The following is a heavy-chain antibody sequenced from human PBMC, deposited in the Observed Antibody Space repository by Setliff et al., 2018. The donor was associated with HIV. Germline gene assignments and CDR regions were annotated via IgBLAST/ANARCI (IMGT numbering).Heavy chain of an antibody. CDR1: GHTFTNYD. J-gene: IGHJ6*02. Sequence: ASVKVSCKPPGHTFTNYDIHWMRRAPGQGLEWMGWMNPNSGVSGYALKFHDRVTMTRDTSINTLDMELSSLTSEDTAVYYCTRGKGVGGVIITGGLDVWGQGTTVTVSS. V-gene: IGHV1-8*01. D-gene: IGHD3-10*01. CDR3: TRGKGVGGVIITGGLDV. CDR2: MNPNSGVS.